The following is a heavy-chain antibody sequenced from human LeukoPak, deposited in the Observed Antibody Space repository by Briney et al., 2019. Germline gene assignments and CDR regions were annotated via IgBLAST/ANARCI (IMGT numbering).Heavy chain of an antibody. CDR3: ARAELRYFDWPPGDY. CDR2: MKPNSGNT. D-gene: IGHD3-9*01. V-gene: IGHV1-8*01. Sequence: GASVKVSCKASGYTFTDYDINWVRQATGQGLEWIGWMKPNSGNTGYTQKFQGRVTMTRNTSISTAYMELSSLRSEDTAVYYCARAELRYFDWPPGDYWGQGTLVTVSS. J-gene: IGHJ4*02. CDR1: GYTFTDYD.